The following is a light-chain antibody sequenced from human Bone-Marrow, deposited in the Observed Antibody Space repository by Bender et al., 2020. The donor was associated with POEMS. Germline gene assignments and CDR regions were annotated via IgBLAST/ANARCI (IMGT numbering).Light chain of an antibody. Sequence: QSVLTQPASVSGSPGQSLTISCTGTTNDFDHYHSVAWYQQHPGKAPKLIIYDVTKRPSGVPHRVSGSKSGNSASLTISGLQADDEADYYCSSFTSSSTLVFGGGTKLTVL. CDR3: SSFTSSSTLV. V-gene: IGLV2-14*03. CDR2: DVT. CDR1: TNDFDHYHS. J-gene: IGLJ3*02.